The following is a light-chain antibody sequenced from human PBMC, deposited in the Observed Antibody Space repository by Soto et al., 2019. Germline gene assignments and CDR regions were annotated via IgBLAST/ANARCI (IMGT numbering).Light chain of an antibody. CDR3: SSYTSGSTRLV. V-gene: IGLV2-14*01. CDR2: EVS. Sequence: QSALTQPASVSGSPGQSITISCTGTSGDVGGYNYVSWYQHHPGKAPKLMIYEVSNRPLGVANRFSGSKSGNTASLTISGLQSEDESDYSCSSYTSGSTRLVFGGGTHLTVL. CDR1: SGDVGGYNY. J-gene: IGLJ3*02.